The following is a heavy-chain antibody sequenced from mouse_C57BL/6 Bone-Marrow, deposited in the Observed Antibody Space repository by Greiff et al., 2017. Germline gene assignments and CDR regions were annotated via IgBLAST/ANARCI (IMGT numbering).Heavy chain of an antibody. D-gene: IGHD2-1*01. CDR2: ISDGGSYT. J-gene: IGHJ3*01. V-gene: IGHV5-4*03. CDR3: ARVIYYGLWFAY. CDR1: GFTFSSYA. Sequence: EVKVVESGGGLVKPGGSLKLSCAASGFTFSSYAMSWVRQTPEKRLEWVATISDGGSYTYYPDNVKGRFTISRDNAKNNLYLQMSHLKSEDTAMYYGARVIYYGLWFAYWGQGTLVTVSA.